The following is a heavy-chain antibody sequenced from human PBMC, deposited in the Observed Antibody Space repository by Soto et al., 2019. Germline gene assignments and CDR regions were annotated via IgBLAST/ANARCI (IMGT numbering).Heavy chain of an antibody. V-gene: IGHV3-7*01. CDR1: GFTFSSYW. CDR2: IKQDGSEK. J-gene: IGHJ3*02. CDR3: ERDSSIYVWGSYRATAFDI. D-gene: IGHD3-16*02. Sequence: GGSLRLSCAASGFTFSSYWMSWVRQAPGKGLEWVANIKQDGSEKYYVDSVKGRFTISRDNAKNSLYLQMNSLRAEDTAVYYCERDSSIYVWGSYRATAFDISGPGTMVTVSS.